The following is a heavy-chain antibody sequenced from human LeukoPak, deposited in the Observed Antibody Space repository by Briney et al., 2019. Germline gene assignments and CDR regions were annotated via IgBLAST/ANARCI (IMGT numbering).Heavy chain of an antibody. V-gene: IGHV4-61*02. CDR2: IYTSGST. D-gene: IGHD1-7*01. J-gene: IGHJ5*02. CDR1: GGSISSGSYY. Sequence: SQTLSLTCTVSGGSISSGSYYWSWIRQPAGKGLEWIGRIYTSGSTNCNPSLKSRVTISVDTSKNQFSLKLSSVTAADTAVYYCARGELHNWFDPWGQGTLVTVSS. CDR3: ARGELHNWFDP.